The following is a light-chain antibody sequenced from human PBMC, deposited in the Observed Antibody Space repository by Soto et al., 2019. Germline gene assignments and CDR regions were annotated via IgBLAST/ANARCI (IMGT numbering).Light chain of an antibody. V-gene: IGLV2-23*01. CDR1: SSDVGSYNL. J-gene: IGLJ1*01. CDR2: EGS. Sequence: QSALTQPASVSGSPGQSITISCTGTSSDVGSYNLVSWYQQHPGTAPKLMIYEGSKRPSGVSNRFSGSKSGNTASLTISGLQAEDEADYYCCSYAGSTLYVFGTGTKLTVL. CDR3: CSYAGSTLYV.